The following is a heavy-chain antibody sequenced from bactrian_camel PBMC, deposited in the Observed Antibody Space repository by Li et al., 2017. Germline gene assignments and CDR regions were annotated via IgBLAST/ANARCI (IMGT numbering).Heavy chain of an antibody. CDR1: GLTPSVNY. Sequence: VQLVESGGGSVETGGPLRLSCAASGLTPSVNYLGWFRLAPGKEREGVACISSDERSTYYADSVRGRFTISQDNAKNAVALQMNSLKPEDTAMYYCAADGTRGSAACASTVLSGTFYDFTYWGQGTQVTVS. CDR2: ISSDERST. J-gene: IGHJ4*01. CDR3: AADGTRGSAACASTVLSGTFYDFTY. D-gene: IGHD3*01. V-gene: IGHV3-3*01.